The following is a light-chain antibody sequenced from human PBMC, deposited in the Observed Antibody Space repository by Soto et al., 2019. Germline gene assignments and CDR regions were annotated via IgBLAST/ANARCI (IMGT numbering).Light chain of an antibody. CDR2: EAS. CDR3: QQYGRPPRAT. Sequence: EIVLTQSPATLSLCPGERATLSCRASQSVSSYLAWYQVKPGQAPRLLIYEASSRATGIPDRFSGGGSGTDFTLSISKVEPEDFAVYYCQQYGRPPRATFGQGTRLEIK. J-gene: IGKJ5*01. V-gene: IGKV3-20*01. CDR1: QSVSSY.